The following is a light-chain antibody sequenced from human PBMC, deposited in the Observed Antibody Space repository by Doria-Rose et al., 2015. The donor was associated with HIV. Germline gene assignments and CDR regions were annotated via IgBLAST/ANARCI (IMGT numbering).Light chain of an antibody. J-gene: IGLJ2*01. CDR2: GKN. CDR1: SLRSSY. V-gene: IGLV3-19*01. Sequence: SSELSQEPAVSVALRQTVRITCQGDSLRSSYASWYQQKPGQAPILVIYGKNNRPSGIPDRFSGSSSGNTASLTITGAQAEDEADYYCSSRDSGANHMLFGGGTKVTVL. CDR3: SSRDSGANHML.